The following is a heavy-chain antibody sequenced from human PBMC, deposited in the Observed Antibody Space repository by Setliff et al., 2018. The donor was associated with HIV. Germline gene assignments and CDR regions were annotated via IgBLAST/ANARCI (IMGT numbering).Heavy chain of an antibody. D-gene: IGHD3-3*01. CDR1: GYIFTGFG. CDR2: ISAYNGNR. CDR3: ARDSDNFWSGYYAAFDY. Sequence: ASVKVSCKTSGYIFTGFGLTWVRQAPGQGLEWMGWISAYNGNRNYAQKVQDRVTMTTDTSTRTAYMELRSLRSDDTAVYYCARDSDNFWSGYYAAFDYWGQGTQVTVSS. J-gene: IGHJ4*02. V-gene: IGHV1-18*01.